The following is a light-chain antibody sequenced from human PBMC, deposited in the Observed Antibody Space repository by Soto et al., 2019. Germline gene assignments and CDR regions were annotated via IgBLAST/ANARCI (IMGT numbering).Light chain of an antibody. V-gene: IGKV3-20*01. J-gene: IGKJ1*01. CDR3: QQCATSPWT. Sequence: EILLTQSPGSLSLSPGERATLSCRASSSVRTTYLAWYQQKPGQAPRVLIYATSSRAPGIPDRFSGSGSGTAFTLTISSLEPEDFALYYCQQCATSPWTFGQGTKVEIK. CDR2: ATS. CDR1: SSVRTTY.